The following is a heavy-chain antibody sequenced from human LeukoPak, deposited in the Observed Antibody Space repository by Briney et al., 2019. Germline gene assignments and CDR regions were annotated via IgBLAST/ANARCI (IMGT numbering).Heavy chain of an antibody. J-gene: IGHJ4*02. CDR1: GFTFSSYA. D-gene: IGHD2-15*01. CDR3: TTDSGDHFDY. Sequence: PGGSLRLSCAASGFTFSSYAMSWVRQAPGKGLEWVGRIKSKTDGGTTHYAAPVKGRFTISRDDSKNTLYLQMNSLKTEDTAVYYCTTDSGDHFDYWGQGTLVTASS. V-gene: IGHV3-15*01. CDR2: IKSKTDGGTT.